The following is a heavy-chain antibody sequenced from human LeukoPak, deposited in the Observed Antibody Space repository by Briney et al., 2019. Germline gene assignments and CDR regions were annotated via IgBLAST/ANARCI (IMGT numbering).Heavy chain of an antibody. Sequence: PGGSLRLSCAASGFTFSSYRMNWVRQAPGKGLEWVSSISSSSSYIYYADSVKGRFTISRDNAKNSLYLQMNSLRAEDTAVYYCARVYYGSGSYYSGDYWGQGTLVTVSS. V-gene: IGHV3-21*01. J-gene: IGHJ4*02. D-gene: IGHD3-10*01. CDR2: ISSSSSYI. CDR3: ARVYYGSGSYYSGDY. CDR1: GFTFSSYR.